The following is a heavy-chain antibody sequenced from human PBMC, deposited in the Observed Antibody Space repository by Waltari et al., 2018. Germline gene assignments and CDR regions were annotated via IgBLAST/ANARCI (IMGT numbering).Heavy chain of an antibody. V-gene: IGHV4-4*07. J-gene: IGHJ6*03. CDR2: IYTSGST. CDR3: ACVLSPTGYYYYYMDV. Sequence: QVQLQESGPGLVKPSETLSLTCTVSGGSISSYYWSWIRPPAGKGLEWIGRIYTSGSTNYNPSLKSRVTMSVDTSKNQFSLKLSSVTAADTAVYYCACVLSPTGYYYYYMDVWGKGTTVTVSS. CDR1: GGSISSYY.